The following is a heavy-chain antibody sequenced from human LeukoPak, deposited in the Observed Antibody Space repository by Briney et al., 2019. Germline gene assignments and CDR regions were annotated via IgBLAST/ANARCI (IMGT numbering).Heavy chain of an antibody. Sequence: GGSPRLSCVGSGFTFRSHAMSWVRQAPEKGLEFVSGIYENGGTTYYADSVKGRFSISRDNSKNTLYLQMDSLRGEDTAVYYCAKDFRIGYSAHFDYWGQGALVTVSS. CDR3: AKDFRIGYSAHFDY. CDR1: GFTFRSHA. D-gene: IGHD2-21*01. J-gene: IGHJ4*02. V-gene: IGHV3-23*01. CDR2: IYENGGTT.